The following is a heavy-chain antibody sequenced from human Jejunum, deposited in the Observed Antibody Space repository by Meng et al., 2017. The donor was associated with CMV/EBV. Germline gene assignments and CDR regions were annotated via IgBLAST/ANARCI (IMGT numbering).Heavy chain of an antibody. CDR2: INPNSGGT. J-gene: IGHJ5*02. V-gene: IGHV1-2*02. CDR1: GYTFTAYY. D-gene: IGHD1-20*01. Sequence: CKASGYTFTAYYIYWVRQAPGQGLEWMGWINPNSGGTDYAQKFKGKVTMTRDTSISTAYMELSSLRSDDTAFYYCARILSLTASWFDPWGQGTLVTVSS. CDR3: ARILSLTASWFDP.